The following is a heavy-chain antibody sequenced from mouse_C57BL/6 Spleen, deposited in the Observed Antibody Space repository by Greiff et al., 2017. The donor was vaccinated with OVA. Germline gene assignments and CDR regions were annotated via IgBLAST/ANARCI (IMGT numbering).Heavy chain of an antibody. CDR1: GYTFTSYW. D-gene: IGHD3-2*02. J-gene: IGHJ2*01. V-gene: IGHV1-52*01. CDR2: IDPSDSET. CDR3: ARRTAQATSYFDY. Sequence: VQLQQPGAELVRPGSSVKLSCKASGYTFTSYWMHWVKQRPIQGLEWIGNIDPSDSETHYNQKFKDKATLTVDKSSSTAYMQLSSLTSEDSAVYYCARRTAQATSYFDYWGKGTTLTVSS.